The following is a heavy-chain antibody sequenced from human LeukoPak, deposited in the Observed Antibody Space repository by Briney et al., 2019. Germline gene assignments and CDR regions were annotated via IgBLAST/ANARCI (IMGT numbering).Heavy chain of an antibody. CDR2: ILPIFGTA. Sequence: ASVKASCKASGGTLSSYAISWGRQAPGKGLERMGGILPIFGTANYAQKFQGRVTINADESTSTAYMELSSLRSEDTAVYYCARGGLTFDYWGQGTLVTVSS. V-gene: IGHV1-69*13. D-gene: IGHD3-16*01. J-gene: IGHJ4*02. CDR1: GGTLSSYA. CDR3: ARGGLTFDY.